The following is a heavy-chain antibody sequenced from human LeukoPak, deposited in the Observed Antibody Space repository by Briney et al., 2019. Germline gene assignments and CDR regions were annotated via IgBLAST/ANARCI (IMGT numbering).Heavy chain of an antibody. CDR3: ARQKDTASQY. J-gene: IGHJ4*02. V-gene: IGHV4-39*01. CDR1: GGSISSSSYY. D-gene: IGHD5-18*01. Sequence: SETLSHTCTVSGGSISSSSYYWGWIRQPPGKGLEWIGSIYYSGSTYYNPSLKSRVTISVDTSKNQFSLKLSSVTAADTAVYYCARQKDTASQYWGQGTLVTVSS. CDR2: IYYSGST.